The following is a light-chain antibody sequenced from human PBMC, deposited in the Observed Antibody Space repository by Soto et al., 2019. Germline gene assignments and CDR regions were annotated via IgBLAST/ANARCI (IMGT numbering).Light chain of an antibody. J-gene: IGKJ3*01. CDR3: HEANSFPFT. CDR1: QDINDW. V-gene: IGKV1D-12*01. CDR2: GAS. Sequence: DFQMTQSPSFVSASVGDRVTITCRASQDINDWLAWYQQKPGRAPRLLIYGASSLQSGVPSRFSGSGFGTDVPLTISSLQPEDFATYYSHEANSFPFTFGPWTTVDFK.